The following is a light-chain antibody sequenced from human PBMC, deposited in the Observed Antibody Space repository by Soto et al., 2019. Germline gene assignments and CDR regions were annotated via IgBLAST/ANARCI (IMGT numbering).Light chain of an antibody. V-gene: IGKV3-15*01. CDR1: QSVRSN. J-gene: IGKJ5*01. CDR2: GAS. Sequence: EVVMTQSPATLSVSPGERVTLSCRASQSVRSNLAWYQQKPGQSPRLLIYGASTRATGIPARLSGSGSGKEFTLTISSLQSQDCAIYYCQQRSNWPPGITFGHGTRLEIK. CDR3: QQRSNWPPGIT.